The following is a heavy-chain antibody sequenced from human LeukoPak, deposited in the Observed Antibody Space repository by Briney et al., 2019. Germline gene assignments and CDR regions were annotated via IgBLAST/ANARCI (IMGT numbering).Heavy chain of an antibody. Sequence: GGSLRLSCAASGFTFSRYWMHWVRHAPGKGLVWVSRINSDGSSANYADSVKGRFTISRDNAKNTLYLQMNSLRAEDTAVYYCARVMTIDYYDSSGYYYWGQGTLVTVSS. CDR2: INSDGSSA. V-gene: IGHV3-74*01. D-gene: IGHD3-22*01. CDR3: ARVMTIDYYDSSGYYY. J-gene: IGHJ4*02. CDR1: GFTFSRYW.